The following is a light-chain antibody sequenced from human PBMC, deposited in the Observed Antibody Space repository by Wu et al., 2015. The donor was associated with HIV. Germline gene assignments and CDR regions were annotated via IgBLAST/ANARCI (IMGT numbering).Light chain of an antibody. CDR1: QLSSAG. Sequence: CRASQLSSAGFSXVPAXNLGLPPRLLIYGASSRATDIPDRFSGSGSGTDFTLTISRLEPEDSAVYFCQQYDSSVTFGGGTKVEIK. CDR2: GAS. J-gene: IGKJ4*01. V-gene: IGKV3-20*01. CDR3: QQYDSSVT.